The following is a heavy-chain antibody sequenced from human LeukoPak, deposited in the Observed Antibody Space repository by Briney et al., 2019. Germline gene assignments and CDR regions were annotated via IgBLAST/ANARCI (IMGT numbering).Heavy chain of an antibody. CDR1: GFTFSSYW. D-gene: IGHD1-1*01. CDR3: ARGGNTGYNYNAFDA. J-gene: IGHJ3*01. CDR2: INSDGSST. V-gene: IGHV3-74*01. Sequence: PGGSLRLSCAASGFTFSSYWMHWVRQAPGKGLVWVSRINSDGSSTSYADSVKGRFTISRDNAKNSLYLQMNSLRAEDTAIYYCARGGNTGYNYNAFDAWGQGTLVTVSS.